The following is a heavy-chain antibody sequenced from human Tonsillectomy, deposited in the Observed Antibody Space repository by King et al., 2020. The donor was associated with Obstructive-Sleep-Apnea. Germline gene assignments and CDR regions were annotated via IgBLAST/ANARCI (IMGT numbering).Heavy chain of an antibody. D-gene: IGHD6-19*01. Sequence: VQLVESGAEVKKPGASVKVSCKASGYSFTDYEITWFRQAPGQGLEWMGWISTYNGNTNFAQNLQGRVTLTTDTSTTTAYMELRSLRSDDTAVYYCARGATGWFDDWGQGTLVTVSS. V-gene: IGHV1-18*01. J-gene: IGHJ4*02. CDR2: ISTYNGNT. CDR3: ARGATGWFDD. CDR1: GYSFTDYE.